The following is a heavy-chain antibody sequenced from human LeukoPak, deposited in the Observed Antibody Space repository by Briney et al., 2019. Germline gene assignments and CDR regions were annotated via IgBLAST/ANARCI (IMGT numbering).Heavy chain of an antibody. Sequence: GGSLRLSCAASGFTFSSYGMHWVRQAPGKGLEWVAVLWYDGSNKYYADSVKGRFTISRDNAKNSLYLQMNSLRAEDTAVYYCARPGIAVAGEFFDYWGQGTLVTVSS. CDR3: ARPGIAVAGEFFDY. V-gene: IGHV3-33*01. D-gene: IGHD6-19*01. J-gene: IGHJ4*02. CDR1: GFTFSSYG. CDR2: LWYDGSNK.